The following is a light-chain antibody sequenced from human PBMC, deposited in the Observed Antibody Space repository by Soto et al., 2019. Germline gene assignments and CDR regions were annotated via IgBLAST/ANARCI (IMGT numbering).Light chain of an antibody. J-gene: IGKJ1*01. V-gene: IGKV3-20*01. CDR2: DAS. CDR1: HSLSSKS. CDR3: QQYDTSPT. Sequence: DIVLTQSPGTLSLSPGERATLSCTASHSLSSKSLVWYQQKSGQTPRVLIYDASSRATGIPDRFSGSGSGTDFTLTISRLEPEDSAVYFCQQYDTSPTFGQGTTVEIK.